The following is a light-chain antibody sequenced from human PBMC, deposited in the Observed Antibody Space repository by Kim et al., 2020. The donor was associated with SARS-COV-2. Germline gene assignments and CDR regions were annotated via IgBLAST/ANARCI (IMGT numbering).Light chain of an antibody. CDR3: IQHRSYPRT. CDR2: AAS. V-gene: IGKV1-17*03. Sequence: YASVGDTVTLSCRASQDINQNLVWFQQKPGQVPKRLIYAASRPQSGVPSRFSGSGSGTEFTLTIPSQQPEDFATYYCIQHRSYPRTFGQGTKLEI. J-gene: IGKJ2*01. CDR1: QDINQN.